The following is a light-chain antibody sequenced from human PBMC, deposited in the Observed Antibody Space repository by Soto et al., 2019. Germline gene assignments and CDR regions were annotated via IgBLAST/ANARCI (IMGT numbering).Light chain of an antibody. V-gene: IGLV2-14*02. CDR2: EGT. J-gene: IGLJ1*01. Sequence: SVLTQPASVSGSPGQSITISCTGTSSDVGSYNLVSWYQQHPGKAPKLMIYEGTKRPSGVSNRFSASKSGNTASLTISGLQAEDEADYYCSSYRSSDTLEVFGTGTKVTVL. CDR3: SSYRSSDTLEV. CDR1: SSDVGSYNL.